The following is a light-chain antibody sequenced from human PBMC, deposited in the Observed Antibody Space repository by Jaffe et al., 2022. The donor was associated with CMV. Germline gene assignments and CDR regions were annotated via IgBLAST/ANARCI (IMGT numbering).Light chain of an antibody. Sequence: EIVLTQSPATMSLSPGERATLSCRASQSVRTSLAWYQQKLGQAPRLLIYGASNRATGIPARFSGSGSGTDFTLTISSLEPEDFAVYYCQQRSNWPAYTFGQGTKLEVK. CDR1: QSVRTS. V-gene: IGKV3-11*01. CDR2: GAS. CDR3: QQRSNWPAYT. J-gene: IGKJ2*01.